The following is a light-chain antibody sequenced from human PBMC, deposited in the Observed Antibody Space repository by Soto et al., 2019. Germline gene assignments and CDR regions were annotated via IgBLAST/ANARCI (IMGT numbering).Light chain of an antibody. CDR3: MQAVQTPRT. Sequence: DIVLTQSPLSLPVTPGEPASISCRSSQSLLHSNGNIYLDWYLQKAGQSPQLLIYLGSIRASGVPDRFSGSGSGTDFTLKITRVEAEDVGVYYCMQAVQTPRTFGQGTKVEIK. CDR1: QSLLHSNGNIY. J-gene: IGKJ1*01. CDR2: LGS. V-gene: IGKV2-28*01.